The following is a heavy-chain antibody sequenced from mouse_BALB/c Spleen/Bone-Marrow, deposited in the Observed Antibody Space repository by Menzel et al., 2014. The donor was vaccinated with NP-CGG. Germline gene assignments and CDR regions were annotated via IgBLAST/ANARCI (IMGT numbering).Heavy chain of an antibody. CDR1: GFSLSDYG. J-gene: IGHJ4*01. CDR2: IWGGGKE. V-gene: IGHV2-6-5*01. Sequence: QVQLKDSGPGLVAPSQSLSITCTVSGFSLSDYGVSWIRQSPGKGLEWLGVIWGGGKEYYNSVLKSRLSINKDNSKSQVFLKMYNLQTDDTAIYYCAKHRSVYPYAMDYWGQGTSVTVSS. D-gene: IGHD2-10*02. CDR3: AKHRSVYPYAMDY.